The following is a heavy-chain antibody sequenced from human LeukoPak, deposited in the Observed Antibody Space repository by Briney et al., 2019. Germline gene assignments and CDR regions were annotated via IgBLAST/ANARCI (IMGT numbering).Heavy chain of an antibody. V-gene: IGHV4-34*01. CDR3: AREPYDSSGYYFY. D-gene: IGHD3-22*01. CDR2: INHSGST. CDR1: GGSFSGYY. Sequence: SETLSLTCAVYGGSFSGYYWSWIRQPPGKGLEWIGEINHSGSTNYNPSLKSRVTISVDTSKNQFSLKLSSVTAADTAVYYCAREPYDSSGYYFYRGQGTLVTVSS. J-gene: IGHJ4*02.